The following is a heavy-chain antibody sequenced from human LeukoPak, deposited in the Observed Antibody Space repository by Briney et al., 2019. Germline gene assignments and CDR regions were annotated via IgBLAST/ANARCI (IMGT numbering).Heavy chain of an antibody. CDR1: GGSISSSSYY. CDR2: IYYSGST. J-gene: IGHJ4*02. V-gene: IGHV4-39*01. D-gene: IGHD6-19*01. CDR3: ARRGYSSGWYLFDY. Sequence: SETLSLTCTVSGGSISSSSYYWGWIRQPPGKGLEWIGSIYYSGSTYYNPSLKSRGTISVDTSKNQFSLKLSSVTAADTAVYYCARRGYSSGWYLFDYWGQGTLVTVSS.